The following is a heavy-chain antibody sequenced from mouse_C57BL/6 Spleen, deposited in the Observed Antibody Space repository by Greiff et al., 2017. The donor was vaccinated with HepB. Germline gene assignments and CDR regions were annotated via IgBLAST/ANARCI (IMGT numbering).Heavy chain of an antibody. CDR3: ARTLYYGSTPFGY. J-gene: IGHJ2*01. Sequence: QVQLKESGPGILQSSQTLSLTCSFSGFSLSTSGMGVSWIRQPAGKGLEWLAHIYWDDDKRDNPSQKSRLTIAKDTSRNQVVLKITRVDTADSATYYCARTLYYGSTPFGYWRQGTTLTVSS. V-gene: IGHV8-12*01. D-gene: IGHD1-1*01. CDR2: IYWDDDK. CDR1: GFSLSTSGMG.